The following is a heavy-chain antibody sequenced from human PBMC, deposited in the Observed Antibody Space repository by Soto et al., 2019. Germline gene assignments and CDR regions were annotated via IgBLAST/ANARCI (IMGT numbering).Heavy chain of an antibody. J-gene: IGHJ5*02. D-gene: IGHD3-3*01. Sequence: QVQLVQSGAEVKKPGSSVKVSCKASGGTFSSYAISWVRQAPGQGLEWMGVIIPIFGTANYAQKFQGRVTITAYEYTSTAYMELRSLRSEDTVVYYCARIQNLEWSQAYWFDPWGQGTLVTVSS. CDR1: GGTFSSYA. V-gene: IGHV1-69*01. CDR3: ARIQNLEWSQAYWFDP. CDR2: IIPIFGTA.